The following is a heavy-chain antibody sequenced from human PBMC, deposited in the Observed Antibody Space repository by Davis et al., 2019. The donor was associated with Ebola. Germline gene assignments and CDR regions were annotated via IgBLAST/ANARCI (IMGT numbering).Heavy chain of an antibody. Sequence: GGSLRLSCQGSGYNFRDYWIVWVRQMPGKGLEWMGNIYPGDSDTRYSPSFRGQVTLSADKSITTAYLQWRSLKASDTAVYYCARQGGGSGRLTSFDYWGQGTLVTVSS. CDR1: GYNFRDYW. J-gene: IGHJ4*02. V-gene: IGHV5-51*01. D-gene: IGHD1-26*01. CDR2: IYPGDSDT. CDR3: ARQGGGSGRLTSFDY.